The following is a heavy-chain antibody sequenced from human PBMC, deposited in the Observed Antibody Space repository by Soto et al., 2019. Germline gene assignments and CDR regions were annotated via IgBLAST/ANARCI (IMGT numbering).Heavy chain of an antibody. Sequence: SLKISCAASGFTFDDYAMHWVRQAPGKGLEWVSGISWNSGSIGYADSVKGRFTISRDNAKNSLYLQMNSLRAEDTALYYCAKGPGYSSGWYVHWGQGTQVTVSS. D-gene: IGHD6-19*01. CDR1: GFTFDDYA. J-gene: IGHJ5*02. CDR3: AKGPGYSSGWYVH. V-gene: IGHV3-9*01. CDR2: ISWNSGSI.